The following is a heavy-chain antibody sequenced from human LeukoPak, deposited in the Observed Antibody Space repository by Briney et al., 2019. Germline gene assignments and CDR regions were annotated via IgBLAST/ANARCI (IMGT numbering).Heavy chain of an antibody. CDR1: GFTFSSYD. D-gene: IGHD3-10*01. V-gene: IGHV3-30*02. J-gene: IGHJ4*02. Sequence: PGGSLSLSCAASGFTFSSYDIHWVRQAPGKGLEWVAFIRYDGSNKYYADSVRGRFTVSRDNSKNMLYLQMNGLRPDDTAVYYCAKRNTMVRGGPSFDYWGQGILVTVSS. CDR3: AKRNTMVRGGPSFDY. CDR2: IRYDGSNK.